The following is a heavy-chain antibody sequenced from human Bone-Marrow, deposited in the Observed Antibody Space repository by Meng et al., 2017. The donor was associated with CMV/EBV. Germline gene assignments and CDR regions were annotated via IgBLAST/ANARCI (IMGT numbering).Heavy chain of an antibody. D-gene: IGHD3-16*01. CDR2: ISSSSSYI. Sequence: GGSLRLSCAASGFTFSSYSMNWVRQAPGKGLEWVSSISSSSSYIYYADSVKGRFTISRDNAKNSLYLQMNSLRAEDTAVYYCARVGPPVAFDIWGQGTMVTVSS. CDR1: GFTFSSYS. CDR3: ARVGPPVAFDI. V-gene: IGHV3-21*01. J-gene: IGHJ3*02.